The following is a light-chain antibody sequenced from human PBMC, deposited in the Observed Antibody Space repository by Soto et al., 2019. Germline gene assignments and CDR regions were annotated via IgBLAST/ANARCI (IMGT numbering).Light chain of an antibody. V-gene: IGKV3-15*01. CDR2: GAS. Sequence: EIVMTQSPATLSVSPGERATLSCRASQSVSSNLAWYQQKPGQAPRLLIYGASTRATGIPARFSGSGSGTELTLNISSLQSEDFAVYYCQKYNNWPPLTFGGGTKVEIK. J-gene: IGKJ4*01. CDR1: QSVSSN. CDR3: QKYNNWPPLT.